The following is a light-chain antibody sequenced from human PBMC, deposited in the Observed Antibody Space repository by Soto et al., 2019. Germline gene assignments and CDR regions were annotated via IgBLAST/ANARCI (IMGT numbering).Light chain of an antibody. CDR3: LQRSIGFT. Sequence: ESVLPQSPATLSLSPGERATLSCRASQSVGSYLAWYQQKPGQAPRPLIYGASKRAPGISARFSGSGSGTDFTLTISSLEPEDFAVYHCLQRSIGFTFGPGTKVDIK. V-gene: IGKV3-11*01. J-gene: IGKJ3*01. CDR2: GAS. CDR1: QSVGSY.